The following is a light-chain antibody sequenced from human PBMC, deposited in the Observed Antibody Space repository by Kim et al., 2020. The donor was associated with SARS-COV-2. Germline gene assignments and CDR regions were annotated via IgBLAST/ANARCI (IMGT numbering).Light chain of an antibody. J-gene: IGLJ1*01. CDR3: CSYAARITFV. CDR2: EVN. Sequence: GQSSTISCTGTSSDVGSYNHVSWYQHHPGKAPKLMIYEVNSRPSGVSDRFSGSKSGNTASLTISGLQAEDEADYYCCSYAARITFVFGTGTKVTVL. V-gene: IGLV2-23*02. CDR1: SSDVGSYNH.